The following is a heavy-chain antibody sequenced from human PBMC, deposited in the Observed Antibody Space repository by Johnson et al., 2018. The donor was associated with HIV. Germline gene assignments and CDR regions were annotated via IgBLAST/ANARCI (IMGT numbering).Heavy chain of an antibody. CDR2: ISYDGSNK. J-gene: IGHJ3*02. V-gene: IGHV3-30*04. D-gene: IGHD1-26*01. Sequence: QEQLVESGGGVVQPGRSLRLSCAASGFTFNSYAMHWVCQAPGKGLEWVAIISYDGSNKYYADSVKGRFTISRDNSKNTLYLQMNSLRAEDTAVYNCARDLVGGSYLLGAFDIWGQGTMVTVSS. CDR3: ARDLVGGSYLLGAFDI. CDR1: GFTFNSYA.